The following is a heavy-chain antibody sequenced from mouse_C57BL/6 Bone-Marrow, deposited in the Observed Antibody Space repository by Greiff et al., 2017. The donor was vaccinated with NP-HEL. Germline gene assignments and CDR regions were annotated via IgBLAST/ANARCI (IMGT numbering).Heavy chain of an antibody. CDR2: VYPRSGNT. J-gene: IGHJ4*01. Sequence: VKLVESGAELARPGASVKLSCKASGYTFTSYGISWVKQRTGQGLEWIGEVYPRSGNTYYNEKFKGKATLTADKSSSTAYMELRSLTSEDSAVYFCARWLLRGYYAMDYWGQGTSVTVSS. CDR1: GYTFTSYG. D-gene: IGHD2-3*01. V-gene: IGHV1-81*01. CDR3: ARWLLRGYYAMDY.